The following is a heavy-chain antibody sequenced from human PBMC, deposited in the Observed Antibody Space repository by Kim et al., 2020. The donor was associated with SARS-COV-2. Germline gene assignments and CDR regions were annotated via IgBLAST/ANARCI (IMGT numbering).Heavy chain of an antibody. CDR2: IIPIFGTA. J-gene: IGHJ5*02. CDR1: GGTFSSYA. CDR3: ARRGGYSPGDGNWFDP. Sequence: SVKVSCKASGGTFSSYAISWVRQAPGQGLEWMGGIIPIFGTANYAQKFQGRVTITADESTSTAYMELSSLRSEDTAVYYCARRGGYSPGDGNWFDPWGQGTLVTVSS. V-gene: IGHV1-69*13. D-gene: IGHD1-1*01.